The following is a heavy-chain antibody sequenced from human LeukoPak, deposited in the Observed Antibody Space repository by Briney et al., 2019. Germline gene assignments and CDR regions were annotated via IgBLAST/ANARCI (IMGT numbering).Heavy chain of an antibody. D-gene: IGHD1-7*01. Sequence: GGSLRLSCAASGFTLSSYAMSWVRQAPGKGLEWVSSISGSGGSTYYADSVKGRFTISRDNSKNTLYLQMNSLRAEDTAVYYCAKGKNWNYYFDYWGQGTLVTVSS. CDR1: GFTLSSYA. V-gene: IGHV3-23*01. CDR2: ISGSGGST. J-gene: IGHJ4*02. CDR3: AKGKNWNYYFDY.